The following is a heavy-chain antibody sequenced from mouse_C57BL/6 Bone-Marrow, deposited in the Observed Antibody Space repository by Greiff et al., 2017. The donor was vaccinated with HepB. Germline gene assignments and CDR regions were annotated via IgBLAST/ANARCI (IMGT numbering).Heavy chain of an antibody. J-gene: IGHJ3*01. CDR1: GFTFSSYT. Sequence: EVMLVESGGGLVKPGGSLKLSCAASGFTFSSYTMSWVRQTPEKRLEWVATISGGGGNTYYPDSVKGRFTISRDNAKNTLYLQMSSLRSEDTALYYCARYWDGAYWGQGTLVTVSA. CDR3: ARYWDGAY. D-gene: IGHD4-1*01. V-gene: IGHV5-9*01. CDR2: ISGGGGNT.